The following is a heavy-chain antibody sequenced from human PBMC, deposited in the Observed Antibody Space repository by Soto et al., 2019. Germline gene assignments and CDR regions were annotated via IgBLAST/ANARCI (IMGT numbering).Heavy chain of an antibody. V-gene: IGHV3-23*01. Sequence: GGSLRLSCAASGFTFISYAMSWVRQAPGKGLEWVSAISGSGGSTYYADSVKGRFTISRDNSKNTLYLQMNSLRAEDTAVYYCAKDRPLYYYDSSGYSYFDYWGQGTLVTVSS. CDR3: AKDRPLYYYDSSGYSYFDY. J-gene: IGHJ4*02. D-gene: IGHD3-22*01. CDR2: ISGSGGST. CDR1: GFTFISYA.